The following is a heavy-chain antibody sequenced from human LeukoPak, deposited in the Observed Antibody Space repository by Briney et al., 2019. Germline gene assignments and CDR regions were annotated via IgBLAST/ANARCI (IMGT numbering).Heavy chain of an antibody. CDR1: GGTFSSYA. J-gene: IGHJ5*02. CDR2: IIPIFGTA. Sequence: SVKVSCKASGGTFSSYAISWVRQAPGQGLEWMGGIIPIFGTANYAQKFQGRVTITADKSTSTAYMELSSLRSEDTAVYYCARREVVVDPTSSKHHWFDPWGQGTLVTVSS. V-gene: IGHV1-69*06. CDR3: ARREVVVDPTSSKHHWFDP. D-gene: IGHD3-22*01.